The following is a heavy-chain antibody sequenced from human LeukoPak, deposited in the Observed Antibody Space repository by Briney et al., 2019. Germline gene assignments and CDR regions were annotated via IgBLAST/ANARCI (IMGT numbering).Heavy chain of an antibody. Sequence: NTGGSLRLSCAASGFTFSSYGMHWVRQAPGKGLEWVGRIKSKTDGGTTDYAAPVKGRFTILRDDSKNTLYLQMNSLKTEDTAVYYCTTETQYYYDSSGYYYPGFDYWGQGTLVTVSS. V-gene: IGHV3-15*01. CDR1: GFTFSSYG. J-gene: IGHJ4*02. CDR3: TTETQYYYDSSGYYYPGFDY. D-gene: IGHD3-22*01. CDR2: IKSKTDGGTT.